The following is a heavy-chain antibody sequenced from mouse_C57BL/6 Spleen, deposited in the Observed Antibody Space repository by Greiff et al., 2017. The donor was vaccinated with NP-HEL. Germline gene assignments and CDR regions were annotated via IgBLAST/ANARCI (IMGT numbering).Heavy chain of an antibody. CDR3: ARTGGNYFYAMDY. V-gene: IGHV1-15*01. Sequence: QVQLKESGAELVRPGASVTLSCKASGYTFTDYEMHWVKQRPVHGLEWIGSIDPETGGTAYNQKFKGKATLTADKSSSTAYMKLRSLTSEDSAVYYCARTGGNYFYAMDYWGQGTTVTVSS. CDR2: IDPETGGT. D-gene: IGHD2-1*01. J-gene: IGHJ4*01. CDR1: GYTFTDYE.